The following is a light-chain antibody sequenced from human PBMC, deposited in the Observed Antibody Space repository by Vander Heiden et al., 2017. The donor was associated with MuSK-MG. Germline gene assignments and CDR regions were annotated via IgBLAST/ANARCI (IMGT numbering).Light chain of an antibody. V-gene: IGLV3-21*04. CDR1: KMGNTN. Sequence: SYVLPQPPSVSVAPGKTATTTCGGDKMGNTNVNWYQQKPGPAPVLVIDYDTDRPSGIPERFSGSKSANTATLSISGVEVGDEADYYCQVWDRDSDHVVFGGGTKLTVL. CDR2: YDT. J-gene: IGLJ2*01. CDR3: QVWDRDSDHVV.